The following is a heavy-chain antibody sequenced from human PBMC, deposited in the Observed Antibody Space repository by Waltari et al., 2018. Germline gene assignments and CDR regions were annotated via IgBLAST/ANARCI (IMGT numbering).Heavy chain of an antibody. D-gene: IGHD2-2*01. Sequence: EVQLVESGGGLVKPGGSLRLSCAASGFSFSGFDMNWVRQAPGKGLEWVSSITTDFSTYDADSVKGRFSISRDNAQNSLFRQRDRLRAEDTAVYYCAREGSSYLNWFDPRGHGTLVTVSS. J-gene: IGHJ5*02. CDR3: AREGSSYLNWFDP. CDR2: ITTDFST. V-gene: IGHV3-21*01. CDR1: GFSFSGFD.